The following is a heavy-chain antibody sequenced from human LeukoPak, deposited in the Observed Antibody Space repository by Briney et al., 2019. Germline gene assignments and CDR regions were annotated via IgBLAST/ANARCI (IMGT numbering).Heavy chain of an antibody. V-gene: IGHV4-59*01. CDR3: ARYTSSGLDF. J-gene: IGHJ4*02. CDR1: GGSISSYY. CDR2: IYYSGST. Sequence: PSETLSLTCTVSGGSISSYYWSWIRQPPGKGLEWIGYIYYSGSTSYNPSLKSRVTISADTSKNQFSLKLSSVTAADTAVYYCARYTSSGLDFWGQGTLVTVSS. D-gene: IGHD6-19*01.